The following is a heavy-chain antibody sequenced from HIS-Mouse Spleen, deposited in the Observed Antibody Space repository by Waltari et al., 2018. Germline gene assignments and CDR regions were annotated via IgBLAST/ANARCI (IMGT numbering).Heavy chain of an antibody. CDR3: ARGSGYSSSWDAFDI. CDR2: INPSGGST. CDR1: GYIFPSYD. Sequence: QVQLVQSGAEVKKPGASVKVSCKASGYIFPSYDMHWVRQAPGQGLEWMGIINPSGGSTSYAQKFQGRVTMTRDTSTSTVYMELSSLRSEDTAVYYCARGSGYSSSWDAFDIWGQGTMVTVSS. V-gene: IGHV1-46*03. D-gene: IGHD6-13*01. J-gene: IGHJ3*02.